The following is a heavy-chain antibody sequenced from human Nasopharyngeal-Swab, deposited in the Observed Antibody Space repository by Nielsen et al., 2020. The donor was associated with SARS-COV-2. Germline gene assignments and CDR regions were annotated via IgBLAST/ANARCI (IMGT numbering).Heavy chain of an antibody. CDR2: IKQDGSEK. D-gene: IGHD1-7*01. CDR3: ARVGYNWNSGYFQH. CDR1: GFTFSSYW. V-gene: IGHV3-7*03. Sequence: GGSLRLSCAASGFTFSSYWMSRVRQAPGKGLEWVANIKQDGSEKYYVDSVKGRFTISRDNAKNSLYLQMNSLRAEDTAVFYCARVGYNWNSGYFQHWGQGTLVTVSS. J-gene: IGHJ1*01.